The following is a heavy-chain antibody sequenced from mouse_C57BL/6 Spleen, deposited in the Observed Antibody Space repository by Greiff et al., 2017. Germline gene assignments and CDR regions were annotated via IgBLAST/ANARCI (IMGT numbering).Heavy chain of an antibody. CDR1: GFTFSDYG. D-gene: IGHD2-4*01. Sequence: VQLKQSGGGLVKPGGSLKLSCAASGFTFSDYGMHWVRQAPEKGLEWVAYISSGSSTIYYADTVKGRFTISRDNAKNTLFLQMTSLRSEDTAMYYCARLITTGYYAMDYWGQGTSVTVSS. V-gene: IGHV5-17*01. J-gene: IGHJ4*01. CDR2: ISSGSSTI. CDR3: ARLITTGYYAMDY.